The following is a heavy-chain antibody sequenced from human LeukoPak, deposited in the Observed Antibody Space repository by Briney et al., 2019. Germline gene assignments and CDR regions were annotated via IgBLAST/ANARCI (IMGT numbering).Heavy chain of an antibody. Sequence: SETLSLTCTVSGGSISSGSYYWSWIRQPAGKGLEWIGRFYTSGSTNYNPSLKSRVTISVDTSKNQFSLKLSSVTAADTAVYYWSRSRYCSSISCYIGLGYYYMDVWGKGTTVTVFS. J-gene: IGHJ6*03. CDR1: GGSISSGSYY. CDR3: SRSRYCSSISCYIGLGYYYMDV. CDR2: FYTSGST. D-gene: IGHD2-2*02. V-gene: IGHV4-61*02.